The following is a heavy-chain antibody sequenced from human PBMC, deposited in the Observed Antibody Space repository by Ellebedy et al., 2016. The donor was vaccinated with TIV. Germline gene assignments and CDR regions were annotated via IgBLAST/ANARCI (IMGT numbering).Heavy chain of an antibody. Sequence: SETLSLXCTVSGYSISSGYYWDWIRQPPGKGLEWIATIYHTGSTYYNPSLKSRVTISVDTSKNQFSLKLSSVTAADTAVYYCARNRAAITQKVGATVFDYWGQGTLVTVSS. D-gene: IGHD1-26*01. J-gene: IGHJ4*02. CDR1: GYSISSGYY. CDR3: ARNRAAITQKVGATVFDY. V-gene: IGHV4-38-2*02. CDR2: IYHTGST.